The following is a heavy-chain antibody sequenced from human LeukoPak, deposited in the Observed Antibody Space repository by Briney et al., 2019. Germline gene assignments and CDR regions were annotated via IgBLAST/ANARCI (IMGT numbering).Heavy chain of an antibody. CDR1: GGTFSSYA. V-gene: IGHV1-69*01. D-gene: IGHD6-13*01. Sequence: SVKVSCKASGGTFSSYAISWVRQAPGQGLEWMGGIIPIFGTANYAQKFQGRVTITADESTSTAYVELSSLRSEDTAVYYCAARIAAAGTGVDYWGQGTLVTVSS. CDR2: IIPIFGTA. CDR3: AARIAAAGTGVDY. J-gene: IGHJ4*02.